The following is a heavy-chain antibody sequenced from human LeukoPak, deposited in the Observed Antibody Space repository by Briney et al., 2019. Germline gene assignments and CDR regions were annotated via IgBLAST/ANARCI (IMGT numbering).Heavy chain of an antibody. CDR3: ARDGYYDILTGYDY. CDR1: GYTFSSYT. Sequence: ASVKVSCKTSGYTFSSYTITWVRQAPGQGLEWMGWINTNTGNPTYAQGFTGRFVFSLDTSVSTAYLQISSLKAEDTAVYYCARDGYYDILTGYDYWGQGTLVTVSS. J-gene: IGHJ4*02. D-gene: IGHD3-9*01. V-gene: IGHV7-4-1*02. CDR2: INTNTGNP.